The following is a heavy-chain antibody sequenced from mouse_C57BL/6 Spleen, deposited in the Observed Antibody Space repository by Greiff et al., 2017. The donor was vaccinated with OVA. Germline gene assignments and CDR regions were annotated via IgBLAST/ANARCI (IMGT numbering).Heavy chain of an antibody. CDR3: ARENDYDFSFDY. Sequence: QVQLQQPGAELVKPGASVKLSCKASGYTFTSYWMHWVKQRPGQGLEWIGMIHPNSGSTNYNEKFKSKATLTVDKSSSTAYMQLSSLTAEDSAVYYCARENDYDFSFDYWGQGTTLTVSS. CDR1: GYTFTSYW. V-gene: IGHV1-64*01. J-gene: IGHJ2*01. CDR2: IHPNSGST. D-gene: IGHD2-4*01.